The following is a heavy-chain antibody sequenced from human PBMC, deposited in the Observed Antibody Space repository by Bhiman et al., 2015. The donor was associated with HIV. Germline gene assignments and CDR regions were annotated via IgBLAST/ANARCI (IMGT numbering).Heavy chain of an antibody. D-gene: IGHD6-13*01. V-gene: IGHV3-30*18. CDR3: AKVPYSSSWTYYYYYYMDV. J-gene: IGHJ6*03. CDR2: ISYDGSHK. Sequence: QVQLVESGGGVVQPGRSLRLSCAASGFTFSNYGMHWVRQAPGKGLEWVAVISYDGSHKYYADSVKGRFTISRDNSRNTLYLQMISLTAEDTAVYYCAKVPYSSSWTYYYYYYMDVWARDTVTVS. CDR1: GFTFSNYG.